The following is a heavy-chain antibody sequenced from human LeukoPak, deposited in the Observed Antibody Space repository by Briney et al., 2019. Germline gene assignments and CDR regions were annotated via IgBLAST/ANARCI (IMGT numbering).Heavy chain of an antibody. CDR2: RDPKSGDT. D-gene: IGHD2-15*01. CDR1: GYTFTSYY. CDR3: ATKGGLTPNTLAM. V-gene: IGHV1-2*02. Sequence: ASAKVSCKASGYTFTSYYMHWVRQAPEQGLEWMGWRDPKSGDTIYAPKFQGRVSMTADTSIATAYMQLTSLAFDDSAIYYCATKGGLTPNTLAMWGPGTIVTVSS. J-gene: IGHJ3*01.